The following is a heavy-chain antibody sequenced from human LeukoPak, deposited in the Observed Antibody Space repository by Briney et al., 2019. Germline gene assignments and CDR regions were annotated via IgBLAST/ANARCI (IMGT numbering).Heavy chain of an antibody. CDR3: ARSHGSGSYYTPGY. Sequence: GGSLRLSCAASGFTFSRSAMTWVRQTPGKGLDWVSSISSSGNTYYADSVKGRFTISRDNSKNMLYLQMNSLRAEDTAVYYCARSHGSGSYYTPGYWGQGALVTVSS. CDR2: ISSSGNT. D-gene: IGHD3-10*01. J-gene: IGHJ4*02. V-gene: IGHV3-23*01. CDR1: GFTFSRSA.